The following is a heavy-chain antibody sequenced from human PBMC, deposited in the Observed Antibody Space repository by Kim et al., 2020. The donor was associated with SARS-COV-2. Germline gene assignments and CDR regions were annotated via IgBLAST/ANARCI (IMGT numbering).Heavy chain of an antibody. J-gene: IGHJ4*02. CDR3: AKGKGHGSGSYLFDY. V-gene: IGHV3-9*01. D-gene: IGHD3-10*01. Sequence: DSVKGRFTHSRDNAKNSLYLQMNSLRAEDTALYYCAKGKGHGSGSYLFDYWGQGTLVTVSS.